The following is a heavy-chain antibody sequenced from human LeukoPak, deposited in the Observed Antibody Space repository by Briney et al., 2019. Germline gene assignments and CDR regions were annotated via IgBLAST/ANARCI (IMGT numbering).Heavy chain of an antibody. CDR3: VKGGPRAQLVDF. CDR1: GFAFSSYS. J-gene: IGHJ4*02. CDR2: IGGSGSVT. D-gene: IGHD2-2*01. V-gene: IGHV3-23*01. Sequence: PGGSLRLSCAASGFAFSSYSMGWVRRAPGKGLEWVSSIGGSGSVTYYTDSVRGRFTLSRDNSENTVYLQMNSLRAEDTAVYYCVKGGPRAQLVDFRGQGTLVTVSS.